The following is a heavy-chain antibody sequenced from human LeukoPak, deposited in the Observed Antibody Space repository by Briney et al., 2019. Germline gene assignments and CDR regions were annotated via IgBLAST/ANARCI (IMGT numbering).Heavy chain of an antibody. V-gene: IGHV3-23*01. J-gene: IGHJ3*01. CDR2: IGASGADT. CDR1: GFTFTNYA. CDR3: ARRPRDTSGYYLGAFHD. D-gene: IGHD3-22*01. Sequence: PGGSLRLSCAASGFTFTNYAMTWVRQAPGKGLEWVSVIGASGADTYYSDSVKGRFTVFRDNSQNTLFLHMSSLRAEDTAVYFCARRPRDTSGYYLGAFHDWGQGTTVTVSS.